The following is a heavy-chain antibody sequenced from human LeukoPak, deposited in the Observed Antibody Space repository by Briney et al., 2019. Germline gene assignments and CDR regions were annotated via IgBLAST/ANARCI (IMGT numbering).Heavy chain of an antibody. CDR1: GFTFSSYA. CDR2: ISYDGSNK. Sequence: PGGSLRLSCAASGFTFSSYAMHWVRQAPGKGLEWVAVISYDGSNKYYADSVKGRFTISRDNSKNTLYLQMNSLRAEDTAVYYCASEGELGYGYFYWGQGTLVTVSS. J-gene: IGHJ4*02. V-gene: IGHV3-30-3*01. CDR3: ASEGELGYGYFY. D-gene: IGHD5-18*01.